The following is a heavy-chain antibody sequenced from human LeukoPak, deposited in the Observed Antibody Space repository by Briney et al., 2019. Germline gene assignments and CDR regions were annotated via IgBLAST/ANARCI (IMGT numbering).Heavy chain of an antibody. J-gene: IGHJ4*02. CDR3: ATRSNVLLWFGELLYDY. V-gene: IGHV3-23*01. Sequence: TGGSLRLSCAASGFTFSSYAMSWVRQAPGKGLEWVSAISGSGGSTYYADSVKGRFTISRGNSKNTLYLQMNSLRAEDTAVYYCATRSNVLLWFGELLYDYWGQGTLVTVSS. CDR2: ISGSGGST. CDR1: GFTFSSYA. D-gene: IGHD3-10*01.